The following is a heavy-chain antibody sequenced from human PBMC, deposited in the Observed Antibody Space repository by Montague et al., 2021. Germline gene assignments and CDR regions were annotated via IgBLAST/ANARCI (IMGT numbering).Heavy chain of an antibody. CDR1: GGSFSGYY. CDR3: ARRGGTMVRGVKGYMDV. D-gene: IGHD3-10*01. Sequence: SETLSLTCAVYGGSFSGYYWSWIRQPPGKGLEWIGDINHSGSTNYNPSLKSRVTIAVYTSKNQFSLKLSSVTAADTAVYYCARRGGTMVRGVKGYMDVWGKGTTVTVSS. V-gene: IGHV4-34*01. CDR2: INHSGST. J-gene: IGHJ6*03.